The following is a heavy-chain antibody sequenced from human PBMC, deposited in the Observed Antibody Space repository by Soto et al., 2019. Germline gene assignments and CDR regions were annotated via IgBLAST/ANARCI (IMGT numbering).Heavy chain of an antibody. D-gene: IGHD2-15*01. V-gene: IGHV1-69*02. CDR1: GGTFRNYP. CDR3: ARGPLVVLNYFES. CDR2: IFPLTDIP. Sequence: QGQLVQSGTKVKKPGSSVKVSCKASGGTFRNYPINWVRQAPGQGLEWMGSIFPLTDIPDYAQNFQARLTISADKSTSTAYMELSSLTSDDTAMYFCARGPLVVLNYFESWGQGTLVTVSS. J-gene: IGHJ4*02.